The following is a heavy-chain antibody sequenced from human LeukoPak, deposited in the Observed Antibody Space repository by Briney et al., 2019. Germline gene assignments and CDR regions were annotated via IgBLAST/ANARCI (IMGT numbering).Heavy chain of an antibody. D-gene: IGHD1-26*01. J-gene: IGHJ4*02. CDR1: GYTFTSYG. V-gene: IGHV1-18*01. Sequence: ASVKVSCKASGYTFTSYGISRVRQAPGQGLEWMGWISAYNGNTNYAQKLQGRGTMTTDTSTSTAYMELRSLRSDDTAVYYCAREAPLNPGAHFDYWGQGTLVTVSS. CDR2: ISAYNGNT. CDR3: AREAPLNPGAHFDY.